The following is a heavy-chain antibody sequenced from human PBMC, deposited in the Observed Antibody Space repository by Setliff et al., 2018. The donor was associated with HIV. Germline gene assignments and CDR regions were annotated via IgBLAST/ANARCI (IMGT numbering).Heavy chain of an antibody. CDR2: IRSKTYGETT. J-gene: IGHJ3*02. V-gene: IGHV3-49*04. Sequence: PGGSLRLSCAASGFTFSKYATTWVRQAPGKGLEWVGFIRSKTYGETTEYAASVKGRFTISRDDSKSIAYLQINSLKTEDTAVYYCTRDKGYAFDIWGQGTMVTVSS. D-gene: IGHD5-18*01. CDR3: TRDKGYAFDI. CDR1: GFTFSKYA.